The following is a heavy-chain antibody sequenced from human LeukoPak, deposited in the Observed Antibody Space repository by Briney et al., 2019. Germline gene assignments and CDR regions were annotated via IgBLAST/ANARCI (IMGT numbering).Heavy chain of an antibody. CDR1: GFIFSNYW. Sequence: GGSLRLSCAASGFIFSNYWMSWVRQAPGMELEWVANIKEDGSEKYYVDSVKGRFTISRDNTKNSLYLQMNSLRAEDMAVYYCARDGLAYYGLGNSRSFALDVWGQGTTVIVSS. CDR2: IKEDGSEK. CDR3: ARDGLAYYGLGNSRSFALDV. V-gene: IGHV3-7*03. D-gene: IGHD3-10*01. J-gene: IGHJ6*02.